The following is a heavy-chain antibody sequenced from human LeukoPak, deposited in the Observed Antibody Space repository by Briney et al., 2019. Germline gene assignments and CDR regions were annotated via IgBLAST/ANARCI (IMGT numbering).Heavy chain of an antibody. CDR2: IYTSGST. J-gene: IGHJ6*03. D-gene: IGHD2-2*01. V-gene: IGHV4-61*02. CDR3: ARAPMPNYYYYMDV. Sequence: SQTLSLTCTVSGGSISSGSYYWSWIRQPAGKGLEWIGRIYTSGSTNYNPSLKSRVTISVDTSKNQFSLKLSSVTAADTAVYYCARAPMPNYYYYMDVWGKGTTVTVSS. CDR1: GGSISSGSYY.